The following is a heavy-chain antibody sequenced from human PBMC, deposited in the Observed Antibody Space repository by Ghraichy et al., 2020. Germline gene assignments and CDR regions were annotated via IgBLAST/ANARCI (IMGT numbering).Heavy chain of an antibody. D-gene: IGHD3-9*01. Sequence: GKSLNISCQVSGFNFTTYWIGWVRQMPGKGLEWMGIIFPGDSETRYSPSFQGQVTISADRSISTAYLQWSSLRASDTAMYYCARSWFPVANYYFDYWGQGTLVTVSS. J-gene: IGHJ4*02. CDR1: GFNFTTYW. CDR2: IFPGDSET. CDR3: ARSWFPVANYYFDY. V-gene: IGHV5-51*01.